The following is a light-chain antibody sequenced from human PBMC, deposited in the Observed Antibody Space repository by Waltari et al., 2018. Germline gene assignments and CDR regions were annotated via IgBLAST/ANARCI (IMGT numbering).Light chain of an antibody. Sequence: VLTQSPGTLSLSPGERATLSCRASQSLTKRYLAWYQQKPGQAPRLLIYGASSRAAGIPEGFSGSGSGTDFTLTISRLEPEDFAVYYCQQYGSSILYTFGQGTKVEIK. V-gene: IGKV3-20*01. CDR3: QQYGSSILYT. J-gene: IGKJ2*01. CDR1: QSLTKRY. CDR2: GAS.